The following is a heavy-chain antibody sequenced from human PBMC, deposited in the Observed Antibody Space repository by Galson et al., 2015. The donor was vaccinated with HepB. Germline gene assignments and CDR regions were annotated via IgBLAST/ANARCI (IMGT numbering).Heavy chain of an antibody. CDR3: ARVGRNYYDSSGYYRGAFDI. CDR1: GYTFTGYY. J-gene: IGHJ3*02. D-gene: IGHD3-22*01. V-gene: IGHV1-2*04. Sequence: SVKVSCKASGYTFTGYYMHWVRQAPGQGLEWMGWINPNSGGTNYAQKFQGWVTMTRDTSISTAYMELSSLRSEDTAVYYCARVGRNYYDSSGYYRGAFDIWGQGTMVTVSS. CDR2: INPNSGGT.